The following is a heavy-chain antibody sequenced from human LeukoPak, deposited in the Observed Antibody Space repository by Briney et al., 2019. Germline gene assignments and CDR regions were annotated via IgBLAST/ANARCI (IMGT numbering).Heavy chain of an antibody. CDR1: GGSVSGYY. V-gene: IGHV4-34*01. Sequence: PSETRSLTCAVYGGSVSGYYWSWIRQPPGKGLEWIGEINHSGSTNYNPSLKSRVTISVDTSKNQFSLRLSSVTAADTAVYYCASLEWLPYYFDYWGQGTLVTVSS. D-gene: IGHD3-3*01. J-gene: IGHJ4*02. CDR2: INHSGST. CDR3: ASLEWLPYYFDY.